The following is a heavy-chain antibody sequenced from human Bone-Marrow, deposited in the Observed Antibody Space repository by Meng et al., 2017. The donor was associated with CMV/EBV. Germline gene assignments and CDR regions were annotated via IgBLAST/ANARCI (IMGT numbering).Heavy chain of an antibody. J-gene: IGHJ4*02. CDR2: IYPGDSDP. CDR1: FPSYW. Sequence: FPSYWIGWVRQMPGKGLEWMGVIYPGDSDPAYSPSFQGQVTISADKSINTAYLQWSSLKASDTAMYFCARRATDCSDDICYARHFDYWGQGTLVTVSS. CDR3: ARRATDCSDDICYARHFDY. V-gene: IGHV5-51*01. D-gene: IGHD2-2*01.